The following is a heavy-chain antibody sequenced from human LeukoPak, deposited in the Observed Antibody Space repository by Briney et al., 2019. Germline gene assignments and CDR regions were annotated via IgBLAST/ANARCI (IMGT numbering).Heavy chain of an antibody. CDR1: AFTFSSQS. CDR2: ISSGSSTI. V-gene: IGHV3-48*01. Sequence: PGGSLRLSCVASAFTFSSQSMNWVRQAPGKGLEWVSYISSGSSTIYYADSVKGRFTISRDNAKNSLYLQMNSLRAEDTAVYYCASSNQRDGYNAGNYWGQGTLVTVSS. CDR3: ASSNQRDGYNAGNY. D-gene: IGHD5-24*01. J-gene: IGHJ4*02.